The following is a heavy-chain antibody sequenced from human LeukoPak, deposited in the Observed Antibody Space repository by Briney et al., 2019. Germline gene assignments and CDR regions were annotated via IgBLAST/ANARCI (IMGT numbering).Heavy chain of an antibody. V-gene: IGHV4-39*01. CDR1: GGSISVSSYY. J-gene: IGHJ3*02. D-gene: IGHD4-11*01. Sequence: PSETLSLTCTVSGGSISVSSYYWGWIRQPPGKGLEWIGSIYRDGSTYYNPSLKSRVTISVDTSNNQFSLKLSSVTAADTAVYYCAGSVTTQSGAFDIWGQGTMVTVSS. CDR3: AGSVTTQSGAFDI. CDR2: IYRDGST.